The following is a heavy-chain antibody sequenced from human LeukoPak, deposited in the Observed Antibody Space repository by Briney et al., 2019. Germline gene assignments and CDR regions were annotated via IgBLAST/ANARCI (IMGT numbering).Heavy chain of an antibody. CDR1: GFSISRYS. D-gene: IGHD3-10*01. V-gene: IGHV3-23*01. CDR2: ISGSGGST. J-gene: IGHJ4*02. Sequence: PGGSLRLSCAASGFSISRYSMSWVRRAPGKGLEWVSAISGSGGSTYYADSVKGRFTISRDNSKNTLYLQMNSLRAEDTAVYYCARGALWFGELLLDSDYFDYWGQGTRFTVSS. CDR3: ARGALWFGELLLDSDYFDY.